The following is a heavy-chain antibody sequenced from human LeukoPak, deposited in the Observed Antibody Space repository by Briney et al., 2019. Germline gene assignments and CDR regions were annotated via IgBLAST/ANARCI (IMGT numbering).Heavy chain of an antibody. V-gene: IGHV1-18*01. CDR2: ISAYNGNT. D-gene: IGHD3-3*01. Sequence: GASVKVSYKASGYTFTSYGISWVRQAPGQGLEWMGWISAYNGNTNYAQKLQGRVTMTTDTSTSTAYMELRSLRSDDTAVYYCARLTIPLYYDFWSGYDYYFDYWGQGTLVTVSS. CDR1: GYTFTSYG. CDR3: ARLTIPLYYDFWSGYDYYFDY. J-gene: IGHJ4*02.